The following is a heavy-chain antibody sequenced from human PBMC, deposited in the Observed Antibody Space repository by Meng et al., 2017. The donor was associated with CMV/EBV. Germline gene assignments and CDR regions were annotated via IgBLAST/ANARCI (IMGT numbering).Heavy chain of an antibody. D-gene: IGHD3-22*01. Sequence: QVQMKESGPGRGKASETLALTCSVSGGLCGGCFCTWIRQTAGKGLEWIGRIYSTGGTNYNPSFESRVTISLDGSNNQFSLKLNSVTTADTAIYYCARERGDDSGYNFDSWGQGTLVTVSS. CDR2: IYSTGGT. J-gene: IGHJ4*02. CDR1: GGLCGGCF. CDR3: ARERGDDSGYNFDS. V-gene: IGHV4-4*07.